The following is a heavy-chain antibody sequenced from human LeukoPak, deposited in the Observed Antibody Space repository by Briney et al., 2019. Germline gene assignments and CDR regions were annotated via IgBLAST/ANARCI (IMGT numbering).Heavy chain of an antibody. J-gene: IGHJ4*02. CDR1: GYTFTSYG. D-gene: IGHD3-22*01. Sequence: ASVKVSCKASGYTFTSYGISWVRQAPGQGLEWMGWINPNSGGTNYAQKFQGRVTMTRDTSISTAYMELSRLRSDDTAVYYCARVKRYYYDSSGYYCDYWGQGTLVTVSS. CDR3: ARVKRYYYDSSGYYCDY. CDR2: INPNSGGT. V-gene: IGHV1-2*02.